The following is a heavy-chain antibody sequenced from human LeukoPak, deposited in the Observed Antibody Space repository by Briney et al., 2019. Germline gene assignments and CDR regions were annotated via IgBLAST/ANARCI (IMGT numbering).Heavy chain of an antibody. J-gene: IGHJ4*02. D-gene: IGHD2-2*01. Sequence: KPGGSLRLSCAASGFTFSSYSMNWVRQAPGKGLEWVSSISSSTSYIYYADSVKGRFTISRDNAKNSLYLQMNSLRAEDTAVYYRARDRALGYCSSTSCLWRYFDYWGQGTLVAVSS. V-gene: IGHV3-21*01. CDR3: ARDRALGYCSSTSCLWRYFDY. CDR2: ISSSTSYI. CDR1: GFTFSSYS.